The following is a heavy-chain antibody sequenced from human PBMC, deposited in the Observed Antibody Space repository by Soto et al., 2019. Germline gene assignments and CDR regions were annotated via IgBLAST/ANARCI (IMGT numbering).Heavy chain of an antibody. D-gene: IGHD3-9*01. V-gene: IGHV4-59*12. CDR1: VGSISVYY. CDR2: IYYRGST. CDR3: ARDLRAYFDWLLHSQFDP. J-gene: IGHJ5*02. Sequence: PSETLSLTCTFSVGSISVYYWSWIRQAPGKGLEYIGYIYYRGSTNYNPSLKSRVTMSVDTSRNQLSLKLSSVTAADTAVYYCARDLRAYFDWLLHSQFDPWGQGTMVTVSS.